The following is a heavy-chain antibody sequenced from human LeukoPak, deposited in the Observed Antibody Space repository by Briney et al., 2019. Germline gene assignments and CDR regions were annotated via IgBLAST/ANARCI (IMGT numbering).Heavy chain of an antibody. Sequence: SETLSLTCTVSGGSISSSNSFWGWIRQPPGKGLEWIGSMYYSGSTHYNPSLKSRVTISLDTSKNQFSLKLRSVTAADTAIYYCARERIAADGNDAFDIWGQGTMVTVSS. CDR3: ARERIAADGNDAFDI. D-gene: IGHD6-6*01. CDR2: MYYSGST. J-gene: IGHJ3*02. V-gene: IGHV4-39*07. CDR1: GGSISSSNSF.